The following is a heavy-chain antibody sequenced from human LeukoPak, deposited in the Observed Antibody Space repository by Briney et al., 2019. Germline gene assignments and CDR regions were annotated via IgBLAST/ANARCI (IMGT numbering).Heavy chain of an antibody. V-gene: IGHV1-69*13. Sequence: VASVEVSCKASGGTFSSYAISWVRQAPGQGLEWMGGIIPIFGTANYAQKFQGRVTITADESTSTAYMELSSLRSEDTAVYYCVCDYYYDSSGHAFDIWGQGTMVTVSS. CDR3: VCDYYYDSSGHAFDI. D-gene: IGHD3-22*01. CDR2: IIPIFGTA. CDR1: GGTFSSYA. J-gene: IGHJ3*02.